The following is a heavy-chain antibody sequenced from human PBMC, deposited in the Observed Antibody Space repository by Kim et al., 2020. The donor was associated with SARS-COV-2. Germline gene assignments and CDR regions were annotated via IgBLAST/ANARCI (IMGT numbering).Heavy chain of an antibody. CDR3: AKEGGYGSALGGYYYYGMDF. Sequence: GGSLRLSCAASGFTFSSYAMHWVRQAPGKGLEWVAVIWYDGSNKYYADSVKGRFTISRDNSKNTLYLQMNSLRAEDTAVYYCAKEGGYGSALGGYYYYGMDFWGQGTTVTVSS. J-gene: IGHJ6*02. CDR1: GFTFSSYA. V-gene: IGHV3-33*06. CDR2: IWYDGSNK. D-gene: IGHD3-10*01.